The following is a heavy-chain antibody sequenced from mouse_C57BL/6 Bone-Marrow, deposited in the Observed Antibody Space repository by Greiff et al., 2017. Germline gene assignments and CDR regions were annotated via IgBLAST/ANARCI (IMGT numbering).Heavy chain of an antibody. V-gene: IGHV1-15*01. CDR2: IDPETGGT. CDR1: GYTFTDYE. D-gene: IGHD4-1*01. Sequence: QVHVKQSGAELVRPGASVTLSCKASGYTFTDYEMHWVKQTPVHGLEWIGAIDPETGGTAYNQKFKGKAILTADKSSSTAYMELRSLTSEDSAVYYCTKTGQGYAMDYWGQGTSVTVSS. J-gene: IGHJ4*01. CDR3: TKTGQGYAMDY.